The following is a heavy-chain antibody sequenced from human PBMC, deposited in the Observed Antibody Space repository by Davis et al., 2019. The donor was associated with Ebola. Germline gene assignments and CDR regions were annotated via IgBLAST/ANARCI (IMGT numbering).Heavy chain of an antibody. D-gene: IGHD1-26*01. J-gene: IGHJ6*02. CDR2: ISGSGGST. CDR3: AKGKVSPYSGSYYVLYYYGMDV. V-gene: IGHV3-23*01. Sequence: GESLKISCAASGLTFSSYAMSWVRQAPGKGLEWVSAISGSGGSTYYADSVKGRFTISRDNSKNTLYLQMNSLRAEDTAVYYCAKGKVSPYSGSYYVLYYYGMDVWGQGTTVTVSS. CDR1: GLTFSSYA.